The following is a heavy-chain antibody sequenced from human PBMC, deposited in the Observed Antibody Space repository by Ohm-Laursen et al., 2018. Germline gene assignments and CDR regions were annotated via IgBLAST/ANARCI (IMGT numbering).Heavy chain of an antibody. Sequence: GTLSLTCAVYGGSFSSYYWSWIRQPPGKGLEWIGYIYYSGSTNYNPSLKSRVTISVDTSKNQFSLKLSSVTAADTAVYYCAGGEDGYNYLDYWAREPWSPSPQ. CDR2: IYYSGST. V-gene: IGHV4-59*01. CDR1: GGSFSSYY. D-gene: IGHD5-24*01. CDR3: AGGEDGYNYLDY. J-gene: IGHJ4*02.